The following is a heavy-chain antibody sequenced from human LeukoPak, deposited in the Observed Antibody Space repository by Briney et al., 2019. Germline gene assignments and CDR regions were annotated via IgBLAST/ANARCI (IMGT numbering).Heavy chain of an antibody. CDR3: ARALYYDSSGLGY. V-gene: IGHV4-59*01. Sequence: PSETLSLTCTVSGGSISSYYWSWIRQPPGKGLEWIGYIYYSGSTNYNPSLKSRVTISVDTSKNQFYLKLSSVTAADTAVYYCARALYYDSSGLGYWGQGTLVTVSS. J-gene: IGHJ4*02. D-gene: IGHD3-22*01. CDR2: IYYSGST. CDR1: GGSISSYY.